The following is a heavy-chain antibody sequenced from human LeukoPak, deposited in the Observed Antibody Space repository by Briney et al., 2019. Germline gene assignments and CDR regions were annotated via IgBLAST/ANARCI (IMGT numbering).Heavy chain of an antibody. Sequence: SETLSLTCTVPGGSISSSSYYWGWIRQPPGKGLEWIGSIYYSGSTYYNPSLKSRVTISVDTSKNQFSLKLSSVTAADTAVYYCARVPYYYYYMDVWGKGTTVTVSS. CDR3: ARVPYYYYYMDV. CDR2: IYYSGST. J-gene: IGHJ6*03. V-gene: IGHV4-39*07. CDR1: GGSISSSSYY.